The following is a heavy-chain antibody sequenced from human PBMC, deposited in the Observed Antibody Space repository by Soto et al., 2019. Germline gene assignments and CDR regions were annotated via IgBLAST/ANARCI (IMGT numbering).Heavy chain of an antibody. CDR3: AREFTFYDIMTGYYKSHAAFDI. J-gene: IGHJ3*02. CDR2: IYYSGST. CDR1: GGPISSGGYY. Sequence: SETLSLTCTVSGGPISSGGYYWSWIRQHPGKGLERIGYIYYSGSTYYNPSLKSRVTISVDTSKNQFSLKLSSVTAADTAVYYCAREFTFYDIMTGYYKSHAAFDIWGQGTMVTVS. V-gene: IGHV4-31*03. D-gene: IGHD3-9*01.